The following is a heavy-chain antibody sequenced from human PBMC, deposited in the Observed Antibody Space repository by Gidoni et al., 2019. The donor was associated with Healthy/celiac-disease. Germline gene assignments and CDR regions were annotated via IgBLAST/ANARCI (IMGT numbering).Heavy chain of an antibody. Sequence: QVQLQQWGAGLLKPSETLSLTCAVYGGSFSGYYWSWIRQPPGKGLEWIGEINHSGSTNYNPSLKSRVTISVDTSKNQFSLKLSSVTAADTAVYYCARHRSRVVVVAATPYNWFDPWGQGTLVTVSS. D-gene: IGHD2-15*01. J-gene: IGHJ5*02. CDR2: INHSGST. CDR3: ARHRSRVVVVAATPYNWFDP. CDR1: GGSFSGYY. V-gene: IGHV4-34*01.